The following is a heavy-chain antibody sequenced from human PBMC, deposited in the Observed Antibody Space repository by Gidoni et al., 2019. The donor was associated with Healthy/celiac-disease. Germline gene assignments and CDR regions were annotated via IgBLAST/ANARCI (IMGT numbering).Heavy chain of an antibody. CDR3: AKAKGRIVGATRDAFDI. CDR1: GFTFSSYA. V-gene: IGHV3-23*01. D-gene: IGHD1-26*01. J-gene: IGHJ3*02. CDR2: ISGSGGSK. Sequence: EVQLLESGGGLVQPGGSLRLSCAASGFTFSSYAMSWVRQAPGKGLEWVSAISGSGGSKYYADSVKGRFTISRDNSKNTLYLQMNSLRAEDTAVYYCAKAKGRIVGATRDAFDIWGQGTMVTVSS.